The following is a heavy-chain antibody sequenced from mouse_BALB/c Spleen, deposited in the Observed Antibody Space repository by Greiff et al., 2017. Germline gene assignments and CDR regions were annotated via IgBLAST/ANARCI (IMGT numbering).Heavy chain of an antibody. V-gene: IGHV1S137*01. CDR3: ARGTARATRAMDY. J-gene: IGHJ4*01. CDR1: GYTFTDYA. CDR2: ISTYYGDA. D-gene: IGHD3-2*01. Sequence: VQLQQSGAELVRPGVSVKISCKGSGYTFTDYAMHWVKQSHAKSLEWIGVISTYYGDASYNQKFKGKATMTVDKSSSTAYMELARLTSEDSAIYYCARGTARATRAMDYWGQGTSVTVSS.